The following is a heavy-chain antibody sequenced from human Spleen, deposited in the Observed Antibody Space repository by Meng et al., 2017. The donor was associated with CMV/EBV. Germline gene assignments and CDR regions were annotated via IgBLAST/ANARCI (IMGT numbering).Heavy chain of an antibody. J-gene: IGHJ4*02. CDR3: ARVRRYFFDY. D-gene: IGHD3-9*01. CDR1: GFTVSSNY. V-gene: IGHV3-66*01. Sequence: GLRGGSGGGLVQPGGSLRLSCAASGFTVSSNYMSWVRQAPGKGLEWVSVIYSGGSTYYADSVKGRFTISRDNSKNTLYLQMNSLRAEDTAVYYCARVRRYFFDYWGQGTLVTVSS. CDR2: IYSGGST.